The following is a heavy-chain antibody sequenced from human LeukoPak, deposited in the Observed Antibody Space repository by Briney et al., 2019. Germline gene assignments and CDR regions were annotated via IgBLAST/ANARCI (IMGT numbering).Heavy chain of an antibody. V-gene: IGHV4-59*01. Sequence: SETLSLTCTVSGGSISSYYWNWIRQPPGKGLEWIGYIYYSGSTNYNPSLKSRVTMSVDTSKNQFSLNLCSVTAADTAFYYCARDRLAYYDRSGLDCWGQGTLVTVSS. CDR2: IYYSGST. D-gene: IGHD3-22*01. J-gene: IGHJ4*02. CDR3: ARDRLAYYDRSGLDC. CDR1: GGSISSYY.